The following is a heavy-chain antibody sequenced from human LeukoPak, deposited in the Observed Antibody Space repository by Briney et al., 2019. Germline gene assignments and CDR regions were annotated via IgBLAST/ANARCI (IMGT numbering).Heavy chain of an antibody. CDR1: GYSISSGYY. CDR2: IWHSGST. J-gene: IGHJ6*04. Sequence: SETLSLTCAVSGYSISSGYYWGWVRQPPGKGLEWIGSIWHSGSTYYNPSLKSRVTISVDTSKNHFSLKLSSVTAADTAVYYCAKVGVVNPDVLGKGTTGTGSS. CDR3: AKVGVVNPDV. V-gene: IGHV4-38-2*01. D-gene: IGHD3-3*01.